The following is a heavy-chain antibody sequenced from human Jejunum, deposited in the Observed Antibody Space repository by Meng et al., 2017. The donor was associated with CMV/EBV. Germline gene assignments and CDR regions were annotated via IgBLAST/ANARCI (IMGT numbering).Heavy chain of an antibody. CDR3: ARRDQVLYLQAFDI. CDR1: DYSVPISW. D-gene: IGHD2-2*02. V-gene: IGHV5-51*01. J-gene: IGHJ3*02. CDR2: IYPGDSDI. Sequence: SDYSVPISWIGWVRQIPGNGLEWMGIIYPGDSDIRSNPSFQGQVTISADKSISTAYLQWSGLKASDTAMYYCARRDQVLYLQAFDIWGQGTMVTVSS.